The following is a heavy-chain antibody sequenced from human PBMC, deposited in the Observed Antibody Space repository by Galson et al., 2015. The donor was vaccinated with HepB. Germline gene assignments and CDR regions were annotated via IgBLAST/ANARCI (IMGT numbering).Heavy chain of an antibody. J-gene: IGHJ3*02. CDR2: ISSSSSTK. V-gene: IGHV3-48*01. Sequence: SLRLSCAASGFTFSSYSMNWVRQAPGKGLEWVSYISSSSSTKYYADSVKGRFTISRDNAKNSLYLQMNSLRAEDTAVYYCATPPRVEQWPHDAFDIWGQGTMVTVSS. CDR3: ATPPRVEQWPHDAFDI. D-gene: IGHD6-19*01. CDR1: GFTFSSYS.